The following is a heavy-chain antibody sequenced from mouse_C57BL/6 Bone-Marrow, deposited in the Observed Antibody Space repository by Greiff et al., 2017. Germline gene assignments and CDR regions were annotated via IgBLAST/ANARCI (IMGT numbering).Heavy chain of an antibody. D-gene: IGHD2-4*01. CDR3: ARSGDYGFWYLDV. J-gene: IGHJ1*03. CDR2: IYPGDGDT. Sequence: QVQLKESGPELVKPGASVKISCKASGYAFSSSWMNWVKQRPGTGLEWIGRIYPGDGDTNYNGKFKGKATLTADKSSSTAYMQLSSLTSADSAVXFCARSGDYGFWYLDVWGTGTTVTVSS. CDR1: GYAFSSSW. V-gene: IGHV1-82*01.